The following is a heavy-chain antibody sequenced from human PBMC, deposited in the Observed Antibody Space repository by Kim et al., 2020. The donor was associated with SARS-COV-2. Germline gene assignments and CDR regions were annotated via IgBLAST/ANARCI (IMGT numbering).Heavy chain of an antibody. CDR3: ARMIAGRPGAFDI. V-gene: IGHV4-39*01. Sequence: SETLSLTCTVSGGSISSSNYYWGWIRQPPGKGLEWIGYIYYSGNTYYNPSLKSRVTVSVDTSKNQFSLKLSSVTAADTAVYYCARMIAGRPGAFDIWGQGTMVTVSS. CDR2: IYYSGNT. J-gene: IGHJ3*02. D-gene: IGHD6-6*01. CDR1: GGSISSSNYY.